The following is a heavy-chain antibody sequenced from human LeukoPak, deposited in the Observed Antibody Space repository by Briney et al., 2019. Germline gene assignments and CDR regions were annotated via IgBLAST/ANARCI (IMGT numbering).Heavy chain of an antibody. CDR1: GGSFSGYY. D-gene: IGHD6-19*01. V-gene: IGHV4-34*01. J-gene: IGHJ5*02. Sequence: PSETLSLTCAVYGGSFSGYYWSWIRQPPGKGLEWIGEINHSGSTNYNPSLKSRVTISVDTSKNQFSLKLSSVTAADTAVYYCARGRQQWLVHVCNWFDPWGQGTLVTVSS. CDR2: INHSGST. CDR3: ARGRQQWLVHVCNWFDP.